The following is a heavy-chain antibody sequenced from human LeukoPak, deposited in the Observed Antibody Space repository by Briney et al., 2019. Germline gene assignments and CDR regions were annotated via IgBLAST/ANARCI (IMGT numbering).Heavy chain of an antibody. D-gene: IGHD2-21*01. V-gene: IGHV4-34*01. CDR3: ARDFLWSRYYYYYMDI. CDR1: GGSFSGYY. Sequence: SETLSLTCAVYGGSFSGYYWSWIRQPPGKGLEWIGEINHSGSTNYNPSLKSRVTISVDTSKNQFSLKLSSVTAADTAVYYCARDFLWSRYYYYYMDIWGKGTTVTVSS. CDR2: INHSGST. J-gene: IGHJ6*03.